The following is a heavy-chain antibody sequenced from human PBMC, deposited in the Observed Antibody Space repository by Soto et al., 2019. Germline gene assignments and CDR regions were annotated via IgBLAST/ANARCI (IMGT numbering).Heavy chain of an antibody. V-gene: IGHV3-73*01. J-gene: IGHJ4*02. D-gene: IGHD6-19*01. CDR2: IRSKANSYAT. CDR3: TSTVAGTVDY. Sequence: EVQLVESGGGLVQPGGSLKLSCAASGFTFSGSAMHWVRQASGKGLEWVGRIRSKANSYATAYAASVKGRFTISRDDSKNTAYLQMTSLKTEDTAVYYCTSTVAGTVDYWGQGTLVTVSS. CDR1: GFTFSGSA.